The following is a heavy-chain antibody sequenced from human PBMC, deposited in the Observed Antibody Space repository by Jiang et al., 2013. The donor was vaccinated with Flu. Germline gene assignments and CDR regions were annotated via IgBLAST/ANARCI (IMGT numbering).Heavy chain of an antibody. CDR3: TRGWKQWLVEVDY. J-gene: IGHJ4*02. CDR1: GESFSTYY. V-gene: IGHV4-34*01. Sequence: LLKPSETLSLTCAVYGESFSTYYWTWIRQPPGKGLEWIGEISHSGTTKYNPSLKSRVTISVDTSKNQFSLKLSSVTAADTAVYYCTRGWKQWLVEVDYWGQGTLVTVSS. D-gene: IGHD6-19*01. CDR2: ISHSGTT.